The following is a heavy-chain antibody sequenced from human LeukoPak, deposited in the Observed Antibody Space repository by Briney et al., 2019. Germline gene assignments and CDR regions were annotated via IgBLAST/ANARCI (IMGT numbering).Heavy chain of an antibody. Sequence: ASVKVSCKASGGTFSSYAIGWVRQAPGQGLEWMGLINPNSGGTNYAQKFQGRVTMTRDTSISTAYMELSRLRSDDTAVYYCARRSIAARKAFDYWGQGTLVTVSS. V-gene: IGHV1-2*02. J-gene: IGHJ4*02. CDR2: INPNSGGT. D-gene: IGHD6-6*01. CDR3: ARRSIAARKAFDY. CDR1: GGTFSSYA.